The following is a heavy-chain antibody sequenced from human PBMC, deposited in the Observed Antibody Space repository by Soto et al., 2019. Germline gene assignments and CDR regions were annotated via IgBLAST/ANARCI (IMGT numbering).Heavy chain of an antibody. CDR2: INHSGST. D-gene: IGHD3-9*01. CDR3: ARVDILTVYGCMDV. J-gene: IGHJ6*02. V-gene: IGHV4-34*01. CDR1: GGSFSGYY. Sequence: PSETLSLTCAVYGGSFSGYYWSWIRQPPGKGLEWIGEINHSGSTNYNPTLKSRVTISVDRSKNLFSLKLSSVTAADTAVYYCARVDILTVYGCMDVWGQGTTVTVSS.